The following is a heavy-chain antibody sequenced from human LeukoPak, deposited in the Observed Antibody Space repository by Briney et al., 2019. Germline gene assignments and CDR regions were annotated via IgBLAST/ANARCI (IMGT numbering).Heavy chain of an antibody. V-gene: IGHV3-23*01. J-gene: IGHJ6*02. CDR3: AKVQLPRAYYYYGMDV. Sequence: PGGSPRLSCAASGFTFSSYAMSWVRQAPGKGLEWVSAISGSGGSTYYADSVKGRFTISRDNSKNTLYLQMNSLRAEDTAVYYCAKVQLPRAYYYYGMDVWGQGTTVTVSS. D-gene: IGHD2-2*01. CDR2: ISGSGGST. CDR1: GFTFSSYA.